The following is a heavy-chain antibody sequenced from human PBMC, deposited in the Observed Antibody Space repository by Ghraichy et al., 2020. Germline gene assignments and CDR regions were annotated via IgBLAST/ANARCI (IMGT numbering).Heavy chain of an antibody. J-gene: IGHJ3*01. CDR3: ARLGGITVPHDAFDV. Sequence: ASVKVSCKASGYTFTTYYMHWVRQAPGQGLEWMGIINPGGGGTSYAQKFQGRVTMTRDTSTSTVYMELSSLRSEDTAVYYCARLGGITVPHDAFDVWGQGTKVIVSS. CDR2: INPGGGGT. D-gene: IGHD6-19*01. CDR1: GYTFTTYY. V-gene: IGHV1-46*01.